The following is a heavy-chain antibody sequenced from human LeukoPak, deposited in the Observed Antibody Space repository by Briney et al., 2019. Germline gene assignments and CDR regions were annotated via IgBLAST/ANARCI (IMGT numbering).Heavy chain of an antibody. Sequence: GGSLRLSCTASGFTFGDYAMSWFRQTPEKGLEWVGLIRSKAYGGTTEYAASVKGRFTISRDDSNSIAYLQMNSQKTEDTAVYYCVRVPSTYNSDNWFDPWGQGTLVTVSS. CDR1: GFTFGDYA. D-gene: IGHD1-1*01. CDR3: VRVPSTYNSDNWFDP. J-gene: IGHJ5*02. V-gene: IGHV3-49*03. CDR2: IRSKAYGGTT.